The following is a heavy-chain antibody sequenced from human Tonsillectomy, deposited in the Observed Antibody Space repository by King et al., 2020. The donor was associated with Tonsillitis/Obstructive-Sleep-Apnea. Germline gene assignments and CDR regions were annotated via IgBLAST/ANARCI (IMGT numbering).Heavy chain of an antibody. V-gene: IGHV3-30*18. D-gene: IGHD1-26*01. CDR3: VKAPRKTSNSGPFDY. J-gene: IGHJ4*02. CDR1: GFTFRSFG. Sequence: QLVQSGGGVVQPGGSLRLSCAASGFTFRSFGMHWVRQAPGKGLEWVAVISYDESNQYYADSVRGRFSISRDNSNNTLYLQMNNVRPGDTAVYYCVKAPRKTSNSGPFDYWGQGTLVAVSS. CDR2: ISYDESNQ.